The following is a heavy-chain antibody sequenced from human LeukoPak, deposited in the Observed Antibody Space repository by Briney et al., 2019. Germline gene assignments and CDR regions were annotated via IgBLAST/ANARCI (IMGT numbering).Heavy chain of an antibody. J-gene: IGHJ4*02. D-gene: IGHD6-13*01. Sequence: SQTLSLTCAVSGGSISSGGYSWSWIRQPPGKGLEWIGYIYHSGSTYYSPSLKSRVTISVDRSKNQFSLKLSSVTAADTAVYYCARVVAAAGTVGLLDYWGQGTLVTVSS. CDR2: IYHSGST. CDR3: ARVVAAAGTVGLLDY. V-gene: IGHV4-30-2*01. CDR1: GGSISSGGYS.